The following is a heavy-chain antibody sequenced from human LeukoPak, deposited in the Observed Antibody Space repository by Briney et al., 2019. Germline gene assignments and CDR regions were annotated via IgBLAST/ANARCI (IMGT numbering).Heavy chain of an antibody. CDR1: GYSFPSYW. Sequence: GESLKISCKGSGYSFPSYWIGWVRQRPGKGLEWLGIIYPGDSTTRYSPSFQGQVTISADKSINTAYLQRSSLKASDTATYYCARFFTTLTRFIWGRFDPWGQGTLVTVSS. V-gene: IGHV5-51*01. D-gene: IGHD3-16*01. CDR3: ARFFTTLTRFIWGRFDP. J-gene: IGHJ5*02. CDR2: IYPGDSTT.